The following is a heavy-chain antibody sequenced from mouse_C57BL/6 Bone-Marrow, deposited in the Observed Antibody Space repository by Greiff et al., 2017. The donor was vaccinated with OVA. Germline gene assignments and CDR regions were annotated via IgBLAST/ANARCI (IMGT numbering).Heavy chain of an antibody. J-gene: IGHJ3*01. D-gene: IGHD2-3*01. CDR3: ARDGLLRFAY. V-gene: IGHV5-4*01. Sequence: DVHLVESGGGLVKPGGSLKLSCAASGFTFSSYAMSWVRQTPEKRLEWVATISDGGSYTYYPDNVKGRFTISRDNAKNNLYLQMSHLKSEDTAMYYCARDGLLRFAYWGQGTLVTVSA. CDR2: ISDGGSYT. CDR1: GFTFSSYA.